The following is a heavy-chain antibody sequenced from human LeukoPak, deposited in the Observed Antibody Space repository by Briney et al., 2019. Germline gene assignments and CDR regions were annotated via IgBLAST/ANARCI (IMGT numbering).Heavy chain of an antibody. J-gene: IGHJ4*02. D-gene: IGHD5-24*01. CDR2: IKSKTDGGTA. CDR3: AKNIEMADLYFDY. Sequence: GGSLRLSCVASGFIFSKDWMSWVRQAPGKGLEWVGRIKSKTDGGTADYAAPVKGRFTISRDDSKNTLYLQMNSLKTEDTAVYYCAKNIEMADLYFDYWGQGTLVTVSS. CDR1: GFIFSKDW. V-gene: IGHV3-15*01.